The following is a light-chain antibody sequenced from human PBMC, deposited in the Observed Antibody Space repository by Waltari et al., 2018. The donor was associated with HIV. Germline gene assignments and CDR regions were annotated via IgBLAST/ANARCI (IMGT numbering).Light chain of an antibody. CDR3: AAWDNSLSVLVV. V-gene: IGLV1-47*01. CDR2: RNN. J-gene: IGLJ2*01. CDR1: SSNIGSNY. Sequence: QSVLTQTPSASGTPGQRVPISCSGSSSNIGSNYVYWYQQLPGTAPKPLIYRNNQRPSGVPDRFSGSKSGTSASLAISGLRSEDEADYYCAAWDNSLSVLVVFGGGTKLTVL.